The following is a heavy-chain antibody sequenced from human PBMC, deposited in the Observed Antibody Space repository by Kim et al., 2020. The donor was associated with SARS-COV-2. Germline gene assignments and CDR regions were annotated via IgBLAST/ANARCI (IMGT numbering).Heavy chain of an antibody. CDR1: GFTFSSYG. J-gene: IGHJ4*01. CDR3: AKVLIRWIQLWLLDY. V-gene: IGHV3-30*18. Sequence: GGSLRLSCAASGFTFSSYGMHWVRQAPGKGLEWVAVISYDGSNKYYADSVKGRFTISRDNSKNTLYLQMNSLRAEDTAVYYCAKVLIRWIQLWLLDYWG. CDR2: ISYDGSNK. D-gene: IGHD5-18*01.